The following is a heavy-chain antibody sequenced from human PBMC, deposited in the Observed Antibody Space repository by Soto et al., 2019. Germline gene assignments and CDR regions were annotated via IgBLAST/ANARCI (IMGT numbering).Heavy chain of an antibody. CDR1: GFTFSSYG. V-gene: IGHV3-30*18. Sequence: QVQLVESGGGVVQPGRSLRLSCAASGFTFSSYGMHWVRQAPGKGLEWVAVISYDGSNKYYADSVKGRFTISRDNSNNTLYLQMNSLRPEDTAVYYCAKETSSGPLDYWGQGTLVTVSS. CDR2: ISYDGSNK. D-gene: IGHD6-6*01. J-gene: IGHJ4*02. CDR3: AKETSSGPLDY.